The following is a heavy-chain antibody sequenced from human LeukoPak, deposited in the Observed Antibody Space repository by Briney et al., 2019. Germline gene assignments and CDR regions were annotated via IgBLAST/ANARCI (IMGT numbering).Heavy chain of an antibody. J-gene: IGHJ3*02. CDR2: IDGDGRQK. Sequence: GGSLRLSRIASGFSLTNYLMDWLRQAPGKGVEWVASIDGDGRQKDYVDSVKGRFTISRDNARNSLFLQLNSLRTEDTALYYCATDMAFSAFDIWGHGTMVIVSS. D-gene: IGHD3-3*02. V-gene: IGHV3-7*03. CDR1: GFSLTNYL. CDR3: ATDMAFSAFDI.